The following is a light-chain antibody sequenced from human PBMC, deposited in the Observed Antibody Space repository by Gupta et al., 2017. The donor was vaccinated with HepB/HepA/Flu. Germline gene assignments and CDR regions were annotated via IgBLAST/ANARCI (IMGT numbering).Light chain of an antibody. J-gene: IGKJ1*01. CDR2: AAS. CDR1: QGIGND. V-gene: IGKV1-17*01. Sequence: DIQMTQSPSSLSAPIGDRVTITCRASQGIGNDLGWCQQRPGEAPKRLIRAASILLSGVPPRFSGGGFGTEFTLTISSLQPEDFATYYCLQYNSYPRTFGQGTKVEIK. CDR3: LQYNSYPRT.